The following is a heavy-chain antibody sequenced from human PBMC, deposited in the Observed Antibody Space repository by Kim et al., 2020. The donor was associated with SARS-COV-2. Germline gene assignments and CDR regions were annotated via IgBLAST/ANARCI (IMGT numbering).Heavy chain of an antibody. CDR3: ARWVGATSYYYYYGMDV. J-gene: IGHJ6*02. Sequence: SETLSLTCTVSGGSISGSSYYWGWIRQPPGKGLEWIGSIYYSGSTYYNPSLKSRVTISVDTSKNQFSLKLSSVTAADTAVYYCARWVGATSYYYYYGMDVWGQGTTVTVSS. CDR1: GGSISGSSYY. D-gene: IGHD1-26*01. CDR2: IYYSGST. V-gene: IGHV4-39*01.